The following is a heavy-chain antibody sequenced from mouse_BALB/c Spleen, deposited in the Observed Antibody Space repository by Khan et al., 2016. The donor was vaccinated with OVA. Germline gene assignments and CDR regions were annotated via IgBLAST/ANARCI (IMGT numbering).Heavy chain of an antibody. V-gene: IGHV5-6*01. CDR3: ARLAYYYNSEGFAY. CDR1: GFTFSTYG. J-gene: IGHJ3*01. D-gene: IGHD1-1*01. Sequence: EVELVESGGDLVKPGGSLKLSCAASGFTFSTYGMSWVRQSPDKRLEWVATISSGVSYTYYPDNVKGRFTISRDNAKNTLYLQMSSLKSEDTAMYYCARLAYYYNSEGFAYWGQGTLVTVSA. CDR2: ISSGVSYT.